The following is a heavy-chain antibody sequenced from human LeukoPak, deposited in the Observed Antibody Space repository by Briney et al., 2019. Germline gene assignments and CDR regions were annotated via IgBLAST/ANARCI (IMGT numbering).Heavy chain of an antibody. V-gene: IGHV3-11*01. D-gene: IGHD4-17*01. J-gene: IGHJ5*02. CDR2: ISSSGSTI. Sequence: GGSLRLSCAASGFTLSDYYMSWIRQAPGKGLGWVSYISSSGSTIYYADSVKGRFTISRDNAKNSLYLQMNSLRAEDTAVYYCARDLRIGYGDYGELDPWGQGTLVTVSS. CDR3: ARDLRIGYGDYGELDP. CDR1: GFTLSDYY.